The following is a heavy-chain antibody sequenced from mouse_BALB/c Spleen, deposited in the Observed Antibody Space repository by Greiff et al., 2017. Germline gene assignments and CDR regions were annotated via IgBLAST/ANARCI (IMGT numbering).Heavy chain of an antibody. CDR3: ARNDGYYIFAY. CDR2: IYPGDGDT. CDR1: GYTFTSYW. J-gene: IGHJ3*01. Sequence: VQLQQSGAELARPGASVKLSCKASGYTFTSYWMQWVKQRPGQGLEWIGAIYPGDGDTRYTQKFKGKATLTADKSSSTAYMQLSSLASEDSAVYYCARNDGYYIFAYWGQGTLVTVSA. V-gene: IGHV1-87*01. D-gene: IGHD2-3*01.